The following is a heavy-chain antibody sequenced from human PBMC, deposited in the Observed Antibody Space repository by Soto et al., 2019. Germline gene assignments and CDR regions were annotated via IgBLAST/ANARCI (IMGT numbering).Heavy chain of an antibody. J-gene: IGHJ5*02. D-gene: IGHD3-9*01. CDR3: ARVETGYDILTGYESFDP. CDR1: GYTFNSYG. V-gene: IGHV1-18*01. CDR2: ISAYNGNT. Sequence: ASVKVSCKASGYTFNSYGISWVRQAPGQGLEWMGWISAYNGNTNYAQKLQGRVTMTTDTSTSTAYMELRSLRSDDTAVYYCARVETGYDILTGYESFDPWGQGTLVTVSS.